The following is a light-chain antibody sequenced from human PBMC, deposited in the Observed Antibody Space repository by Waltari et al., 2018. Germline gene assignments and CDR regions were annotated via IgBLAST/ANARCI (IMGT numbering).Light chain of an antibody. V-gene: IGLV3-21*04. CDR1: TIESKS. J-gene: IGLJ3*02. Sequence: YVLTQPPSVSVAPGKTATLTCGGETIESKSVNWYQQKPGQAPVLVLFYDTDRPSGIPDRFSGSNSGNTATLTISWVEAGDEADYHCQVWDDTTNSGVFGGGTRLTVL. CDR3: QVWDDTTNSGV. CDR2: YDT.